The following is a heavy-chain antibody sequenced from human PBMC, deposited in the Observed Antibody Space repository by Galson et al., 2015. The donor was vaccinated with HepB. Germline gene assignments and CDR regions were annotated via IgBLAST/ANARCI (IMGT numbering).Heavy chain of an antibody. J-gene: IGHJ4*02. CDR2: ISGSGGST. CDR1: GFTFSSYA. V-gene: IGHV3-23*01. CDR3: AKDSPLGGWGPRGYYFDY. D-gene: IGHD6-19*01. Sequence: SLRLSCAASGFTFSSYAMSWVRQAPGKGLEWVSAISGSGGSTYYADSVKGRFTISRDNSKNTLYLQMNSLRAEDTAVYYCAKDSPLGGWGPRGYYFDYWGQGTLVTVSS.